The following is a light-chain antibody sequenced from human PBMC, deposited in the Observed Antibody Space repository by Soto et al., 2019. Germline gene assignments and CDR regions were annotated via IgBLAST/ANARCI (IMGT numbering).Light chain of an antibody. CDR2: GAS. CDR1: QSVSSN. CDR3: QQYGSSPHT. Sequence: EIVMTQSPATRSVSPVVIAAGCVMASQSVSSNLAWYQQKPGQAPRLLIYGASTRATGIPDRFSGSGSGTDFTLTISRLEPEDFAVYYCQQYGSSPHTFGQGTKVDIK. V-gene: IGKV3-20*01. J-gene: IGKJ2*01.